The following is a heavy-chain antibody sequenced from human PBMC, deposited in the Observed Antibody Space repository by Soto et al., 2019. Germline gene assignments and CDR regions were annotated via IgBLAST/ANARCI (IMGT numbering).Heavy chain of an antibody. D-gene: IGHD6-19*01. CDR1: GGSISSGGYY. J-gene: IGHJ4*02. CDR3: ARTQGEWLVRGYYFDY. Sequence: PSETLSLTCTVSGGSISSGGYYWSWIRQHPGKGLEWIGYIYYSGSTYYNPSLKSRVTISVDTSKNQFSLKLSSVTAADTAVYYCARTQGEWLVRGYYFDYWGQGTLVTVSS. V-gene: IGHV4-31*03. CDR2: IYYSGST.